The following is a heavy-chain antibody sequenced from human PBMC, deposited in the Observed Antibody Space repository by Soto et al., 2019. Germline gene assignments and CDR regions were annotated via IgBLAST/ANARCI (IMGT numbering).Heavy chain of an antibody. V-gene: IGHV1-3*01. CDR3: SGSYSYCGLDF. D-gene: IGHD3-10*01. CDR1: AYTFTSYV. J-gene: IGHJ6*02. CDR2: LNAGNGNT. Sequence: ASGKIYCKASAYTFTSYVMHWVRQANGQRLEWMGWLNAGNGNTNYSQKFQGRVTITRDTSASTAYMELRSLRSDDTAVCYGSGSYSYCGLDFLGQGASVIVSS.